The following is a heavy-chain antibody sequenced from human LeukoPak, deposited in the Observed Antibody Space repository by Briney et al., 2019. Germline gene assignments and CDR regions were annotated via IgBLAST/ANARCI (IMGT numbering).Heavy chain of an antibody. CDR1: GYTFTSYD. Sequence: ASVKVSCKASGYTFTSYDINWVRQATGQGLEWMGWMNPNSGNTGYAQKFQGRVTITRNTSISTAYMELSSLRSEDTAVYYCARVEDIVVVPAAQGFDYWGQGTLVTVSS. V-gene: IGHV1-8*03. CDR2: MNPNSGNT. D-gene: IGHD2-2*01. CDR3: ARVEDIVVVPAAQGFDY. J-gene: IGHJ4*02.